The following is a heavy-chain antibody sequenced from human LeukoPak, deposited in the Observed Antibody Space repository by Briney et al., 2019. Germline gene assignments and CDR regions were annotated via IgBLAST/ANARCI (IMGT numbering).Heavy chain of an antibody. Sequence: SETLSLTCTVSGGSISSYYWSWIRQPPGKGLEWIGYIYTSGSTNYNPSLKSRVTISVDTSKNQFSLKLSSVTAADTAVYYCARSWDNTIFGVVTRNWFDPWGQGTLVTVSS. V-gene: IGHV4-4*09. CDR1: GGSISSYY. D-gene: IGHD3-3*01. CDR3: ARSWDNTIFGVVTRNWFDP. CDR2: IYTSGST. J-gene: IGHJ5*02.